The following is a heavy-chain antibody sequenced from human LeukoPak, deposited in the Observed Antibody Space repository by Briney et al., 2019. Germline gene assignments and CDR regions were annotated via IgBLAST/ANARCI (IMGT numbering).Heavy chain of an antibody. CDR3: ARESTHWGVVVVAATYYFDY. CDR2: IYYSGST. CDR1: GGSISSSSYY. D-gene: IGHD2-15*01. J-gene: IGHJ4*02. Sequence: PSETLSLTCTVSGGSISSSSYYWGWIRQPPGKGREWIESIYYSGSTYDNPTHKSRVTIRVNTAKNQFSLKRSAVTAADPAVYYCARESTHWGVVVVAATYYFDYWGQGTLVTVSS. V-gene: IGHV4-39*07.